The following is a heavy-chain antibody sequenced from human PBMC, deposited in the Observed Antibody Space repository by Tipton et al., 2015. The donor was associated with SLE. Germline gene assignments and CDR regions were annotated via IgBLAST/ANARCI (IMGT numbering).Heavy chain of an antibody. D-gene: IGHD4/OR15-4a*01. Sequence: LRLSCTVSGGSIGSSNYYWGWIRQPPGKGLEWFGSVYYSGSTYYNPSLKSRVTISVDTSKNQFSLTLTSVTAADTAVYYCARHDYTGWGHFHHWGQGTLVIVSS. J-gene: IGHJ1*01. CDR2: VYYSGST. CDR1: GGSIGSSNYY. V-gene: IGHV4-39*01. CDR3: ARHDYTGWGHFHH.